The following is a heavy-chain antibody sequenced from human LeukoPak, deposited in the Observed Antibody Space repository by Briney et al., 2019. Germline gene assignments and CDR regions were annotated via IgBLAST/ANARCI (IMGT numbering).Heavy chain of an antibody. V-gene: IGHV1-69*13. Sequence: SVKVSCKAPGGTFSSYAISWVRQAPGQGLEWMGGIIPIFGTANYAQKFQGRVTITADESTSTAYMELSSLRSEDTAVYYCARDLSSGWYYFDYWGQGTLVTVSS. CDR1: GGTFSSYA. J-gene: IGHJ4*02. CDR3: ARDLSSGWYYFDY. CDR2: IIPIFGTA. D-gene: IGHD6-19*01.